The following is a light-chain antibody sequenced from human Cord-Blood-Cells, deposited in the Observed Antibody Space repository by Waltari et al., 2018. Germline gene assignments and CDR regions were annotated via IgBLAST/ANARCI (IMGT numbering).Light chain of an antibody. CDR2: AAS. Sequence: IQMTQSQSSLSPSVGHRVTITCRASQSILSYLDWYQQKPGKAPKRLIYAASSLQSGVPSRFSGSGSGTEFTLTISSLQPEEFATYYCQQSYSTPYSFGQGTKLEIK. J-gene: IGKJ2*03. CDR1: QSILSY. V-gene: IGKV1-39*01. CDR3: QQSYSTPYS.